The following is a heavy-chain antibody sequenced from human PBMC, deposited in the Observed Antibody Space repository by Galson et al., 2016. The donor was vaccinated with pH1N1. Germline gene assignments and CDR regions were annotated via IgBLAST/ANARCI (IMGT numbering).Heavy chain of an antibody. CDR1: GFTFDDYA. Sequence: SLRLSCAASGFTFDDYAMHWVRQAPGKGLEWVSGISWNSGNIDYADSVKGRFTISRDNAKNSLYLQMNSLRAEDTALYYCAKDIAYRSWSPYFDYWGQGTLVTVSS. V-gene: IGHV3-9*01. D-gene: IGHD6-6*01. CDR2: ISWNSGNI. J-gene: IGHJ4*02. CDR3: AKDIAYRSWSPYFDY.